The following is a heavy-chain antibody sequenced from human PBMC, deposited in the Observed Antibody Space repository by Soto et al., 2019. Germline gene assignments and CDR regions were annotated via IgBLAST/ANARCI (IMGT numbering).Heavy chain of an antibody. CDR3: VMLDNFVTPTPPHV. CDR2: ISPYTGNT. D-gene: IGHD2-15*01. V-gene: IGHV1-18*01. CDR1: GYIFVNYG. Sequence: QVQLVQSGDEVKKPGASVKVSCKASGYIFVNYGIAWVRQAPGQGLEWMGWISPYTGNTHYATKIQGRLTITTDTSTTTAYMLLRSLTSDAPSLYFCVMLDNFVTPTPPHVWGPGTTVTVSS. J-gene: IGHJ6*02.